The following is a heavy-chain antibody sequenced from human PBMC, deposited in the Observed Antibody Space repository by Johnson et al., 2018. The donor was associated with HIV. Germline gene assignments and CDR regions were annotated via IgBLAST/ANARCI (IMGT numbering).Heavy chain of an antibody. V-gene: IGHV3-66*02. D-gene: IGHD3-22*01. CDR1: GFTFSSHW. CDR2: IYSGGST. Sequence: VQLVESGGGLVQPGGSLRLSCAASGFTFSSHWMHWVRQAPGKGLVWVSVIYSGGSTYYADSVKGRFTISRDNSKNTLYLQMNSLRAEDTAVYYCAKGVSDSSGYYYGEDAFDIWGQGTMVTVSS. CDR3: AKGVSDSSGYYYGEDAFDI. J-gene: IGHJ3*02.